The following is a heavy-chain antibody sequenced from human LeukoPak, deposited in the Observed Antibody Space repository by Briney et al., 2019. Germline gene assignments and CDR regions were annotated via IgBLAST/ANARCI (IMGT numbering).Heavy chain of an antibody. J-gene: IGHJ4*02. CDR2: ISADNGNT. CDR1: GYTFTSYG. D-gene: IGHD3-22*01. V-gene: IGHV1-18*01. CDR3: ARDRHNTYYYDSSGYKY. Sequence: ASVKVSCKASGYTFTSYGISWVRQAPGQGLEWMGWISADNGNTNIAKNHQSTVIMTRDTTSSTAYMELRSLRSDYTTVVYCARDRHNTYYYDSSGYKYWGQGTLVTVSS.